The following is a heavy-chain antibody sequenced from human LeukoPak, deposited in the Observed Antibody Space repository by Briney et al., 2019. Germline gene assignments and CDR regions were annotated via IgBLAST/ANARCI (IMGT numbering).Heavy chain of an antibody. D-gene: IGHD4-17*01. Sequence: GESLKISCKGSGYSFTNDWIGWVRQMPGKGLEWMGIIYPGDSDTRYSPSFQGQVTISADKSISTAYLQWSSLKASDTAMYYCARPTTVRTKMAFDIWGQGTMVTVSS. CDR1: GYSFTNDW. CDR3: ARPTTVRTKMAFDI. V-gene: IGHV5-51*01. CDR2: IYPGDSDT. J-gene: IGHJ3*02.